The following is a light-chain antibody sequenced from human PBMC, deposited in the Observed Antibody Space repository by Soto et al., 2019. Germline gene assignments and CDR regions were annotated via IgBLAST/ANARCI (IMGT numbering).Light chain of an antibody. V-gene: IGKV3-20*01. CDR2: GAS. CDR3: QQYGSSGT. J-gene: IGKJ1*01. Sequence: EIVMTQSPGTLSVSPGERAALSCRASQSVYSNLAWYQQKPGQAPRLLIYGASNRATGIPDRFSGSGSGTDFTLTISRLEPEDFAVYYCQQYGSSGTFGQGTKVDIK. CDR1: QSVYSN.